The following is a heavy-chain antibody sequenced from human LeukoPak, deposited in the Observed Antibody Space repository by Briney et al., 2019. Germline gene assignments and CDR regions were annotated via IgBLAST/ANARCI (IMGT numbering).Heavy chain of an antibody. J-gene: IGHJ5*02. V-gene: IGHV4-59*12. CDR3: ASVRGYSSGWYASGFDP. CDR2: IYYSGST. CDR1: GGSISSYY. Sequence: SETLSLTCTVSGGSISSYYWSWIRQPPGKGLEWIGYIYYSGSTNYNPSLKSRVTISLDTSKNQFSLKLTSVTAADTAVYYCASVRGYSSGWYASGFDPWGQGTLVTVSS. D-gene: IGHD6-19*01.